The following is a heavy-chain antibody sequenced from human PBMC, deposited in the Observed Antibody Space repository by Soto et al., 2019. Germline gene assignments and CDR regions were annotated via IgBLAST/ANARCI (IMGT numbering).Heavy chain of an antibody. CDR2: TYYRSKWYN. CDR1: GDSVSSNSAA. D-gene: IGHD3-16*01. J-gene: IGHJ6*02. V-gene: IGHV6-1*01. Sequence: SQTLSLTCAISGDSVSSNSAAWNWIRQSTSRGLEWLGRTYYRSKWYNDYAVSVKSRITINPDTSKNQFSLQLNSVTPEDTAVYYCAKTPLGSPAYYSYGMDVWGQGTTVTVSS. CDR3: AKTPLGSPAYYSYGMDV.